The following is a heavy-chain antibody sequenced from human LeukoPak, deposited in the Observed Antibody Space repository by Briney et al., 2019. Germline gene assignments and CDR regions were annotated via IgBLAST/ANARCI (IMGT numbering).Heavy chain of an antibody. CDR3: ARDILRWSFLFAMDV. D-gene: IGHD2-21*01. Sequence: GGSLRLSCAASGFTFSDYYISWVRQAPGKGLEWLSYISGSGNTIYHADSVNGRFTISRENAKNSLFLKMNSLRAEDTAVYYCARDILRWSFLFAMDVWGQGTTVTVSS. CDR2: ISGSGNTI. CDR1: GFTFSDYY. V-gene: IGHV3-11*01. J-gene: IGHJ6*02.